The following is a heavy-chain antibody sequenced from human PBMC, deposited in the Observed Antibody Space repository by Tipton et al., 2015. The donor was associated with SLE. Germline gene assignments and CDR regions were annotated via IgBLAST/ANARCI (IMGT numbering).Heavy chain of an antibody. Sequence: LRLSCTVSDYSINSGYFWGWIRQPPGKGLEWIGSISHIGSTNYQPSLKSRVTISVDKSRNQFSLKLTSVTAADTAVYYCARGPSVVGTSGYDALDIWGQGTMVTVSS. J-gene: IGHJ3*02. CDR1: DYSINSGYF. CDR2: ISHIGST. CDR3: ARGPSVVGTSGYDALDI. D-gene: IGHD1-26*01. V-gene: IGHV4-38-2*02.